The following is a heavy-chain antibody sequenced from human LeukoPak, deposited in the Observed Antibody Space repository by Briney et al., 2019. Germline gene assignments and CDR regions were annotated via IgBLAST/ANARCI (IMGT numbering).Heavy chain of an antibody. J-gene: IGHJ4*02. D-gene: IGHD6-19*01. Sequence: GGSLRLSCAVSGFTFSKYAMNWVRQGPGKGLEWGSGIGASGGTTYYADSVQGRFTISRDNSKNTLYLQLNRLRAEDTGVYFCEKDLEAVAGTIVNDYWGQGSLVTVSS. CDR3: EKDLEAVAGTIVNDY. V-gene: IGHV3-23*01. CDR1: GFTFSKYA. CDR2: IGASGGTT.